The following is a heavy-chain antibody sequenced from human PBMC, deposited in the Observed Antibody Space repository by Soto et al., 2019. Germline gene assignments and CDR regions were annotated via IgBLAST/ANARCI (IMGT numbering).Heavy chain of an antibody. V-gene: IGHV3-23*01. Sequence: GGSLRLSCAASEFTFSTYAMSWVRQAPGKGLEWVSAISGSGGSTYYADSVKGRFTVSRDTSKNTLYLQMNSLRAEDTALYYCAKSYSSNWYDYFDYWGQGTLVTVSS. CDR2: ISGSGGST. J-gene: IGHJ4*02. CDR3: AKSYSSNWYDYFDY. CDR1: EFTFSTYA. D-gene: IGHD6-13*01.